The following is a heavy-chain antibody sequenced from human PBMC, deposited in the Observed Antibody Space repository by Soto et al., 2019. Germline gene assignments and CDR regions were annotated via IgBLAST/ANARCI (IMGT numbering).Heavy chain of an antibody. CDR3: ARASQLWLTGGYYYYGMDV. V-gene: IGHV1-2*02. CDR2: INPNSGGT. D-gene: IGHD5-18*01. J-gene: IGHJ6*02. CDR1: GYTFTGYY. Sequence: EASVKVSCKASGYTFTGYYMHWVRQAPGQGLEWMGWINPNSGGTNYAQKFQGRVTMTRDTSISTAYMELSRLRSDDTAVYYCARASQLWLTGGYYYYGMDVWGQGTTVTVSS.